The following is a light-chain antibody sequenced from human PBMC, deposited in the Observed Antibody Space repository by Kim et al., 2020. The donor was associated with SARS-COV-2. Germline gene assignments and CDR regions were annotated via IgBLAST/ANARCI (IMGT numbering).Light chain of an antibody. J-gene: IGLJ3*02. CDR2: SDN. CDR3: AAWDDSLNGPV. Sequence: QSVLTQPPSASGTPGQRVTISCSGSSSNIGRKSVNWYRHLPGTSPKLLIYSDNQRPSGVPDRVSGSKSGTSASLAISGLQFEDEADYYCAAWDDSLNGPVFGGGTKVTVL. CDR1: SSNIGRKS. V-gene: IGLV1-44*01.